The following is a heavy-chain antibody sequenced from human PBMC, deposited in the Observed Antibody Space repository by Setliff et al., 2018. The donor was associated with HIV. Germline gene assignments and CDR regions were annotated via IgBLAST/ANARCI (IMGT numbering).Heavy chain of an antibody. D-gene: IGHD3-10*01. CDR1: GGTFSSYA. Sequence: ASVKVSCKASGGTFSSYAISWVRQAPGQGLEWMGGIIPNSGDTNYAQKFQGRVTMTRDTSISTAYMELTSLRSDDTAVYYCERVSSFNKIIRGAFDIWGQGTLVTVSS. CDR2: IIPNSGDT. J-gene: IGHJ3*02. CDR3: ERVSSFNKIIRGAFDI. V-gene: IGHV1-2*02.